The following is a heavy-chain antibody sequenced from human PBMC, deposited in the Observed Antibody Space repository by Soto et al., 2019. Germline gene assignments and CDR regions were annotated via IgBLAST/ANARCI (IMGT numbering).Heavy chain of an antibody. CDR3: AKEPSSRWYFPGVWFDP. CDR1: GFTFSSYA. Sequence: GGSLRLSCAASGFTFSSYAMSWVRQAPGKGLEWVSAISGSGGSTYYADSVKGRFTISRDNSKNTLYLQMNSLRAEDTAVYYCAKEPSSRWYFPGVWFDPWGQGTLVTVSS. V-gene: IGHV3-23*01. CDR2: ISGSGGST. J-gene: IGHJ5*02. D-gene: IGHD6-13*01.